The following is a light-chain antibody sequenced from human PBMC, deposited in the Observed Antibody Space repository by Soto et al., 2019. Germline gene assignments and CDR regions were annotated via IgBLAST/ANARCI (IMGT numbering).Light chain of an antibody. J-gene: IGKJ3*01. CDR3: QQSFTSPGT. Sequence: DIQMTQSPSSLSASVGDRVIIKCRASQSIRSFVNWYQQKAGEAPKLLIYASYTLQTGVPSRFSGSGSGTDFTLTISGIQVEESGTFYCQQSFTSPGTFGPGTKVDV. CDR1: QSIRSF. CDR2: ASY. V-gene: IGKV1-39*01.